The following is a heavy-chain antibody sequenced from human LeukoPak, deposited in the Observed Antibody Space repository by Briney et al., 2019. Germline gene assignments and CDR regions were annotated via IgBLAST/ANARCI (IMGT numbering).Heavy chain of an antibody. J-gene: IGHJ2*01. CDR1: GFTFSDYS. D-gene: IGHD2-8*02. CDR3: ERGRRGVSRNEAWYFDL. V-gene: IGHV3-21*01. CDR2: ISRTSTWI. Sequence: PGGSLRLSCAASGFTFSDYSMQWVRQAPGKGLEWVSSISRTSTWIYYADSVKGRFTISRDNAGNSLYLQMNSLRAEDTAVYYCERGRRGVSRNEAWYFDLWGRGTLVTVSS.